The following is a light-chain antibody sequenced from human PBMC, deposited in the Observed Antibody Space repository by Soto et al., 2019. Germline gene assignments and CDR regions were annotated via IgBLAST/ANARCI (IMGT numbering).Light chain of an antibody. CDR2: EGS. Sequence: QSALTQPASVSGSPGQSITISCTGTSSDVGSYNVVSWYQQHPGKAPKLMIYEGSKRPSGVSNRFSGSKSGNTASLTISGLQAHDEADYYCYSYAGSSTYVFGTGTKLTVL. J-gene: IGLJ1*01. CDR1: SSDVGSYNV. CDR3: YSYAGSSTYV. V-gene: IGLV2-23*01.